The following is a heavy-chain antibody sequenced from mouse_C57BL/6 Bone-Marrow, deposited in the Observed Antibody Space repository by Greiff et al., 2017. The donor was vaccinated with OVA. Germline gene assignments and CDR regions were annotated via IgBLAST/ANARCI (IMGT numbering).Heavy chain of an antibody. V-gene: IGHV5-9-1*02. J-gene: IGHJ2*01. CDR3: TRGPHYYGSSRYYFDY. D-gene: IGHD1-1*01. Sequence: EVMLVESGEGLVKPGGSLKLSCAASGFTFSSYAMSWVRQTPEKRLEWVAYISSGGDYIYYADTVKGRFTISRDNARNTLYLQMSSLKSEDTAMYYCTRGPHYYGSSRYYFDYWGQGTTLTVSS. CDR1: GFTFSSYA. CDR2: ISSGGDYI.